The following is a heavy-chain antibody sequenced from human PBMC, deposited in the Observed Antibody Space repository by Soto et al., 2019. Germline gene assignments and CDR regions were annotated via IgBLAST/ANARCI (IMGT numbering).Heavy chain of an antibody. CDR3: AREGTENTGYSSGWFDY. Sequence: ASVKVSCKASGYTFTSYYMHWLRQAPGQGLEWMGWINPNSGGTNYAQNFQGRVTMTRDTSISTAYMELSRLRSDDTAVYYCAREGTENTGYSSGWFDYWGQGTLVTVSS. D-gene: IGHD6-19*01. J-gene: IGHJ4*02. CDR1: GYTFTSYY. V-gene: IGHV1-2*02. CDR2: INPNSGGT.